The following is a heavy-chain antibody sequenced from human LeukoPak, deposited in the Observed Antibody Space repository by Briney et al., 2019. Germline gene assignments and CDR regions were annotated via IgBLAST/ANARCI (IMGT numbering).Heavy chain of an antibody. D-gene: IGHD4-17*01. V-gene: IGHV3-23*01. CDR2: ISGSGGST. CDR1: GFTFSSYA. Sequence: GGSLRLYCAASGFTFSSYAMSWVRQAPGKGLEWVSAISGSGGSTYYADSVKGRFTISRDNSKNTLYLQMNSLRAEDTAVYYCAKDSYGDYYYFDYWGQGTLVTVSS. CDR3: AKDSYGDYYYFDY. J-gene: IGHJ4*02.